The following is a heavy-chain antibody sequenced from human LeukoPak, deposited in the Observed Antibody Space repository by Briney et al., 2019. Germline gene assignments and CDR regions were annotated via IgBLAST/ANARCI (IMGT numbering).Heavy chain of an antibody. D-gene: IGHD6-19*01. V-gene: IGHV1-69*06. J-gene: IGHJ5*02. CDR2: IIPIFGTA. Sequence: SVKVSCKASGGTFSSYAISWVRQAPGQGLEWMGGIIPIFGTANYAQKFQGRVTITADKSTSTAYMELSRLRSDDTAVYYCARDPQWPRGIQNWFDPWGQGTLVTVSS. CDR1: GGTFSSYA. CDR3: ARDPQWPRGIQNWFDP.